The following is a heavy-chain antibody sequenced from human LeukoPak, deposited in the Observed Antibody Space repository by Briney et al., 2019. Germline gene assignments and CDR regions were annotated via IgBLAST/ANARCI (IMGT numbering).Heavy chain of an antibody. CDR3: ARLQRAPWYFDL. J-gene: IGHJ2*01. Sequence: SETLSLTCTVSGGSISSYYWSWIRQPPGKGLEWIGYIYYSGSTNYNPSLKSRVTISVDTSKNQFSLKLSSVTAADTAVYYCARLQRAPWYFDLWGRGTLATVSS. CDR1: GGSISSYY. D-gene: IGHD1-1*01. CDR2: IYYSGST. V-gene: IGHV4-59*08.